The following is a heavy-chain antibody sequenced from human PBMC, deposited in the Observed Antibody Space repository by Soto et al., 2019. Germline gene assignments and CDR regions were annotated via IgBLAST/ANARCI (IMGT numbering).Heavy chain of an antibody. Sequence: QVQLQESGPGLVKPSQTLSLTCTVSAGSISSGGYYWSWIRQHPGKGLEWIGYIYYSGSTYYNPSLTSRVTISVDTSQNQCSLKLSSVTAADTAVYYCARVRWFGEPDNWFDPWGQGTLVTVSS. CDR2: IYYSGST. CDR1: AGSISSGGYY. CDR3: ARVRWFGEPDNWFDP. J-gene: IGHJ5*02. V-gene: IGHV4-31*03. D-gene: IGHD3-10*01.